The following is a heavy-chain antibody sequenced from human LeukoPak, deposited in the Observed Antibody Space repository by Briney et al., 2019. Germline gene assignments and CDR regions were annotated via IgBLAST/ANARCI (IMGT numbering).Heavy chain of an antibody. V-gene: IGHV3-30*01. D-gene: IGHD4-11*01. CDR3: AKDVYSNYGHFQY. CDR2: ISYDGSNK. J-gene: IGHJ1*01. CDR1: GFTFSSYA. Sequence: GRSLRLSCAASGFTFSSYAMHWVRQAPGKGLEWVAVISYDGSNKYYADSVKGRFTISRDNSKNTLYLQMNSLRAEDTAVYYCAKDVYSNYGHFQYRGQGALVTVSS.